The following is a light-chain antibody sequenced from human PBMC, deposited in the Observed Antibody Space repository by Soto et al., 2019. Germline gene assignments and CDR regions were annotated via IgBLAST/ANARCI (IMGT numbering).Light chain of an antibody. CDR3: QSYDSRLSGV. V-gene: IGLV1-44*01. Sequence: QSVLTQPPSASGTPGQRVTISCSGSNSNIGSNTVNWFQQLPGTAPKLLIYSNNQRPSGVPDRFSGSKSGTSASLAIIGLQSEDEADYYCQSYDSRLSGVFGGGTKLTVL. J-gene: IGLJ3*02. CDR2: SNN. CDR1: NSNIGSNT.